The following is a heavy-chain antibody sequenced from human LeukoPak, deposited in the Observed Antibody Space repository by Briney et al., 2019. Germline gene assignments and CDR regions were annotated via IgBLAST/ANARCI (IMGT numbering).Heavy chain of an antibody. Sequence: PSETLSLTCAVYGGSFSGYYWSWIRQPPGKGLEWIGEINHSGSTNYKPSLKSRVTISVDTSKNQFSLKLSSVTAADTAVYYCARSSLELLQDYWGQGTLVTVSP. V-gene: IGHV4-34*01. CDR3: ARSSLELLQDY. CDR1: GGSFSGYY. D-gene: IGHD1-7*01. CDR2: INHSGST. J-gene: IGHJ4*02.